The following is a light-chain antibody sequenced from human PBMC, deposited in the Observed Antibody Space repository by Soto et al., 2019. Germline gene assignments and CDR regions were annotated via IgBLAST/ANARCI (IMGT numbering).Light chain of an antibody. CDR1: SSNIGSNY. CDR2: RNN. CDR3: AAWDDSLSGPL. J-gene: IGLJ1*01. V-gene: IGLV1-47*01. Sequence: QSELPQPPSGSETPGQRVTISCSGSSSNIGSNYVYWYQQFPGTAPKVLIYRNNQRPSGVPDRFSGSKSGTSASLAISGLRSEDEADYYCAAWDDSLSGPLFGTGTKVTVL.